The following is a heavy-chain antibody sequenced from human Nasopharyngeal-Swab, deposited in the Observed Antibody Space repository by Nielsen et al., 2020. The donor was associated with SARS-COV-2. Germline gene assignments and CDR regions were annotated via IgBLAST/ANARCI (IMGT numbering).Heavy chain of an antibody. V-gene: IGHV3-53*01. D-gene: IGHD3-10*01. CDR2: IHSGGST. CDR1: GLTVSGNY. Sequence: GASLKISCAASGLTVSGNYIGWVRPAPRKGLEWVSVIHSGGSTYYADSVKGRFTISRDNSKNTLYLQMNSLTAEDTAVFYCARGLVWFGEYNFMDVWGKGTMVTVSS. CDR3: ARGLVWFGEYNFMDV. J-gene: IGHJ6*03.